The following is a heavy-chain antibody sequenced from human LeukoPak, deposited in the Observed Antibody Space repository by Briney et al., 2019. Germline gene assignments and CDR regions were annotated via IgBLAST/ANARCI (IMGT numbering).Heavy chain of an antibody. CDR1: GYTFTSYD. Sequence: ASAKVSCKASGYTFTSYDINWVRQATGQGLEWMGWMNPNSGNTGYAQKFQGRVTMTRNTSISTAYMELSCLRSEDTAVYYCARGRDTAMVKGDWFDPWGQGTLVTVSS. V-gene: IGHV1-8*01. J-gene: IGHJ5*02. CDR2: MNPNSGNT. D-gene: IGHD5-18*01. CDR3: ARGRDTAMVKGDWFDP.